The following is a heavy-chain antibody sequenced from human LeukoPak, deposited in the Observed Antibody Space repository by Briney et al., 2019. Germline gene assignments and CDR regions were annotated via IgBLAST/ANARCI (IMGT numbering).Heavy chain of an antibody. CDR3: ARGRDGVLTPLYYYYMDV. J-gene: IGHJ6*03. CDR1: GYTFTSYG. D-gene: IGHD4/OR15-4a*01. Sequence: ASVKVSCKASGYTFTSYGISWVRQAPGQGLEWMGWISTYNGGTNYAQKLQGRVTMTTDTSTNTAYMELRSLRSDDTAVYYCARGRDGVLTPLYYYYMDVWGKGTTVTVSS. V-gene: IGHV1-18*01. CDR2: ISTYNGGT.